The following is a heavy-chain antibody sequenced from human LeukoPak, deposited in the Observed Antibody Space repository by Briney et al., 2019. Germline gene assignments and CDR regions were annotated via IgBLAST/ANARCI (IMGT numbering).Heavy chain of an antibody. V-gene: IGHV3-48*03. D-gene: IGHD5/OR15-5a*01. CDR1: GFTFSSYE. CDR3: AREGVYNHFDY. J-gene: IGHJ4*02. Sequence: GGSLRLSCAASGFTFSSYEMNWVRQAPGKGLEWVSYISSSSGTIYYADSVKGRFTFSRDNAKNSLYLQMNSLRAEDTAVYYCAREGVYNHFDYWGQGTLVTVSA. CDR2: ISSSSGTI.